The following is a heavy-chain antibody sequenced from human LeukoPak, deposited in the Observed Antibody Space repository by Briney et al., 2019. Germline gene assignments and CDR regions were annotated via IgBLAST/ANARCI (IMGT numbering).Heavy chain of an antibody. D-gene: IGHD3-3*01. J-gene: IGHJ3*02. CDR2: FHIGGAT. CDR3: ARDSLDFWSGYPDAFDI. Sequence: PSETLSLTCAVSGASISSYYWSWIRQPPGQGLEWIGYFHIGGATDYNPSLKSRVTISVDTSRNHFSLKLSSVTAEDTAVYYCARDSLDFWSGYPDAFDIWGQGTMVTVSS. CDR1: GASISSYY. V-gene: IGHV4-59*01.